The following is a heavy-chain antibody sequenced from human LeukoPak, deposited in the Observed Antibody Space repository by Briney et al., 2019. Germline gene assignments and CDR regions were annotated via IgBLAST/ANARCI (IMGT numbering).Heavy chain of an antibody. J-gene: IGHJ4*02. CDR1: GFTFSSYG. V-gene: IGHV3-23*01. Sequence: GGTLRLSCAASGFTFSSYGMSWVRQAPGKGLEWVSAISGSGGSTYYADSVKGRFTISRDNSKNTLYLQMNSLRAEDTAVYYCAKTPRLASAAGTMVDLFDYWGQGTLVTVSS. CDR3: AKTPRLASAAGTMVDLFDY. D-gene: IGHD6-13*01. CDR2: ISGSGGST.